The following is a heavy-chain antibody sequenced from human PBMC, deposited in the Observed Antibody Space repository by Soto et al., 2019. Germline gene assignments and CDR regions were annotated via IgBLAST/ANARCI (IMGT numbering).Heavy chain of an antibody. CDR3: ARHHTSHYGSSGYLEGDFDY. CDR2: IYYSGST. Sequence: SETLSLTCTVSGGSISSSSYYWGWIRQPPGKGLEWIGSIYYSGSTYYNPSLKSRVTISVDTSKNQFSLKLSSVTAADTAVYYCARHHTSHYGSSGYLEGDFDYWGQGTLVTVSS. J-gene: IGHJ4*02. V-gene: IGHV4-39*01. D-gene: IGHD3-22*01. CDR1: GGSISSSSYY.